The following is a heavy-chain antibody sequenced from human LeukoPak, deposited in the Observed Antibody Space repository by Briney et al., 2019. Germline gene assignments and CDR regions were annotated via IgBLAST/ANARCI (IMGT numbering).Heavy chain of an antibody. Sequence: PSETLSLTCAVSGGSISSGGYSWSWIRQPPGKGLEWIGYIYHSGSTYYNPSLKSRVTMSVDKSKNQFSLNLNSVTAADTAVYYCARNGGNSDFDYWGQGTLVTVSS. D-gene: IGHD4-23*01. CDR2: IYHSGST. CDR3: ARNGGNSDFDY. J-gene: IGHJ4*02. CDR1: GGSISSGGYS. V-gene: IGHV4-30-2*01.